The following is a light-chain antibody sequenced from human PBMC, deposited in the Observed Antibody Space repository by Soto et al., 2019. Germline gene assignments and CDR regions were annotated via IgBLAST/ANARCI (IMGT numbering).Light chain of an antibody. V-gene: IGLV2-14*01. CDR1: SSDVGGYNY. J-gene: IGLJ2*01. CDR3: SSYTSSGTFVV. Sequence: QSALTQPASVSGSPGQSITISCTGTSSDVGGYNYVSWYQQHPGKAPKLMIYDVSNRPSGVSNRFSGSKSGNTASLAISGRQAEDEADYFCSSYTSSGTFVVFGGGNKLTVL. CDR2: DVS.